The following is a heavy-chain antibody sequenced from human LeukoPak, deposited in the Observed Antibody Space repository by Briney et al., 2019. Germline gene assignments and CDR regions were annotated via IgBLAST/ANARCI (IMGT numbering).Heavy chain of an antibody. V-gene: IGHV3-53*01. CDR3: ARPSSGGLSEDY. J-gene: IGHJ4*02. CDR1: GFTFSNAW. D-gene: IGHD3-10*01. CDR2: IYSGGST. Sequence: GGFLRLSCAASGFTFSNAWMSWVRQAPGKGLEWVSIIYSGGSTYYADSVKGRFTISKDDSKNTLYLQMNNLRVEDTAVYYCARPSSGGLSEDYWGQGTLVTVSS.